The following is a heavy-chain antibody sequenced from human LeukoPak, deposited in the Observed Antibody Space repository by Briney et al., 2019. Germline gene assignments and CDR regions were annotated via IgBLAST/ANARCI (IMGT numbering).Heavy chain of an antibody. CDR3: ASARDSGSYPSPFDY. Sequence: ASVKVSCKASGYTFTAYYMHWVRQAPGQGLEWMGWINPNSGGTSYPQKFQGRVTMTRDTSISTAYMDLSRLRSDDTAVYYCASARDSGSYPSPFDYWGQGTLVTVSS. D-gene: IGHD1-26*01. J-gene: IGHJ4*02. CDR1: GYTFTAYY. CDR2: INPNSGGT. V-gene: IGHV1-2*02.